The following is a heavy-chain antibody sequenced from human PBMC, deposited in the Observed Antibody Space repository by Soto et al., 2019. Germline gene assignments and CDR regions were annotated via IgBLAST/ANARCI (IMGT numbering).Heavy chain of an antibody. Sequence: QVQLVQSGAEVKKPGSSVKVSCKASVGTFSSYAISWVRQAPGQGLEWMGGIIPIFGTANYAQKFQGRVTITADESTSTAYMELSSLRSEDTAVYYCARGRHIVVVTAIYGMDVWGQGTTVTVSS. CDR2: IIPIFGTA. CDR1: VGTFSSYA. CDR3: ARGRHIVVVTAIYGMDV. D-gene: IGHD2-21*02. V-gene: IGHV1-69*12. J-gene: IGHJ6*02.